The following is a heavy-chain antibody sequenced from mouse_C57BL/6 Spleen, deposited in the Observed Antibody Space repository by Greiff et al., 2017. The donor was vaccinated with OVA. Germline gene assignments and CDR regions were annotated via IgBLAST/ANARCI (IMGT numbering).Heavy chain of an antibody. Sequence: DVKLVESGGGLVKPGGSLKLSCAASGFTFSDYGMHWVRQAPEKGLEWVAYISSGSSTIYYADTVKGRFTIARDNAKNTLFLQMTSLRSEDTAMYYCARTPRFAYWGQGTLVTVSA. V-gene: IGHV5-17*01. CDR2: ISSGSSTI. CDR3: ARTPRFAY. CDR1: GFTFSDYG. J-gene: IGHJ3*01.